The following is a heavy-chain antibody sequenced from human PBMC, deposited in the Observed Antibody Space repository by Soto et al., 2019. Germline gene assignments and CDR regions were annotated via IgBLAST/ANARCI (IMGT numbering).Heavy chain of an antibody. CDR1: GFTFSSYS. CDR3: ARDWAYSSSYYYGMDV. D-gene: IGHD6-6*01. Sequence: PGGSLRLSCAASGFTFSSYSMNWVRQAPGKGLEWVSYISSSSSTIYYADSVKGRFTISRDNAKNSLYLQMNSLRDEDTAVYYCARDWAYSSSYYYGMDVWGQGTTVTVSS. J-gene: IGHJ6*02. V-gene: IGHV3-48*02. CDR2: ISSSSSTI.